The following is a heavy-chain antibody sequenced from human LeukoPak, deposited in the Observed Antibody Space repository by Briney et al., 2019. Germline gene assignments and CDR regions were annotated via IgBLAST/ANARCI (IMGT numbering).Heavy chain of an antibody. CDR3: ARRNRLPGYCSSTSCYTVGHYYYYYYMDV. CDR2: INHSGST. CDR1: GGSFSGYY. Sequence: PSETLSLTCAVYGGSFSGYYWSWIRQPPGKGLEWIGEINHSGSTNHNPSLKSRVTISVDTSKNQFSLKLSSVTAADTAVYYCARRNRLPGYCSSTSCYTVGHYYYYYYMDVWGKGTTVTVSS. V-gene: IGHV4-34*01. D-gene: IGHD2-2*02. J-gene: IGHJ6*03.